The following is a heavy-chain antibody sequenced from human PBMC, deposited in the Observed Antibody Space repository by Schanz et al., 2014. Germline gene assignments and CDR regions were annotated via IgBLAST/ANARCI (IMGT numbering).Heavy chain of an antibody. J-gene: IGHJ4*02. CDR3: ARGGYSSGWYDRDIAHFDY. V-gene: IGHV1-46*01. CDR1: GYTFTSYS. CDR2: INLSGGST. Sequence: QVQLVHSGAEVRKPGASVKVSCKASGYTFTSYSMHWVRQAPGQGLEWMGIINLSGGSTNNAQKLQGRVTMTTDTSTGTAYMELRSLRSDDTAVYYCARGGYSSGWYDRDIAHFDYWGQGTLVTVSS. D-gene: IGHD6-19*01.